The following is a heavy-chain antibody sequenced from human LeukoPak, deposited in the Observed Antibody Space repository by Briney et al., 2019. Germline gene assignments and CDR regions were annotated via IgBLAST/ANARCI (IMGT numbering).Heavy chain of an antibody. CDR2: IYYSGST. V-gene: IGHV4-59*12. Sequence: SETLSLTCTVSGGSISSYSWSWIRQPPGKGLEWIGYIYYSGSTYYNPSLKSRVTISVDTSKNQFSLKLSSVTAADTAVYYCARGFLDSSGYVFDYWGQGTLVTVSS. J-gene: IGHJ4*02. CDR3: ARGFLDSSGYVFDY. D-gene: IGHD3-22*01. CDR1: GGSISSYS.